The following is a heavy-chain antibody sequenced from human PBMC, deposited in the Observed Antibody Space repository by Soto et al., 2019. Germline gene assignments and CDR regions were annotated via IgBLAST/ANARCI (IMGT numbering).Heavy chain of an antibody. CDR2: ISGSGGST. CDR3: TKVVKGSSSSWYLDPYFDY. D-gene: IGHD6-13*01. CDR1: GFTFSSYA. V-gene: IGHV3-23*01. Sequence: GGSLRLSCAASGFTFSSYAMSWVRQAPGKGLEWVSAISGSGGSTYYADSVKGRFTISRDNSKNTLYLQMNSLRAEDTAVYYCTKVVKGSSSSWYLDPYFDYWGQGTLVTVSS. J-gene: IGHJ4*02.